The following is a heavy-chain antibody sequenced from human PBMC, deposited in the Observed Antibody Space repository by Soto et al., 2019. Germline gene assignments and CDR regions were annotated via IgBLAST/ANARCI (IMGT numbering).Heavy chain of an antibody. CDR3: ARDKTRFLERQREPYNWFDP. CDR2: IYYSGST. J-gene: IGHJ5*02. CDR1: GGSISSYY. V-gene: IGHV4-59*01. D-gene: IGHD3-3*01. Sequence: SETLSLTCTVSGGSISSYYWSWIRQPPGKGLEWIGYIYYSGSTNYNPSLKSRVTISVDTSKNQFSLKLSSVTAADTAVYYCARDKTRFLERQREPYNWFDPWGQGTLVTVSS.